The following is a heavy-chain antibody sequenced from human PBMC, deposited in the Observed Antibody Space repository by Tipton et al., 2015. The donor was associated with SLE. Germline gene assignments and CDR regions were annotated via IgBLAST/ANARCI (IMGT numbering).Heavy chain of an antibody. J-gene: IGHJ4*02. V-gene: IGHV4-59*01. D-gene: IGHD1-1*01. Sequence: TLSLTCTVSGGSISSYYWRWIRQPPGKGLEWIGYIYYSGSTNYNPSLKSRVTISVDTSKNQFSRKLSSVTAADTAVYYCAGGQLERRRFDYWGQGTLVTVSS. CDR1: GGSISSYY. CDR3: AGGQLERRRFDY. CDR2: IYYSGST.